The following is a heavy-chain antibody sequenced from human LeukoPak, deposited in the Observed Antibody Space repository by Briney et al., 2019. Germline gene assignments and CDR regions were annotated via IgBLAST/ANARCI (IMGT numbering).Heavy chain of an antibody. Sequence: SETLSLTCTVSGGSISSSSYYWGWIRQPPGKGLEWIGSIYYSGSTYYNPSLKSRVTISVDTSKNQFSLKLSSVTAADTAVYYCARIQTYYDILTGYSYSGPYAFDIWGQGTMVTVSS. J-gene: IGHJ3*02. CDR3: ARIQTYYDILTGYSYSGPYAFDI. V-gene: IGHV4-39*01. CDR1: GGSISSSSYY. CDR2: IYYSGST. D-gene: IGHD3-9*01.